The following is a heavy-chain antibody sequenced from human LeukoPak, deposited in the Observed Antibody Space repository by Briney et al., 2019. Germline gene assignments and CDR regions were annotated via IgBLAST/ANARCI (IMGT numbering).Heavy chain of an antibody. CDR1: GFTFSIYA. V-gene: IGHV3-23*01. CDR3: AKGGSGWYRSHFDY. J-gene: IGHJ4*02. Sequence: HPGGSLRLSCAASGFTFSIYAMTWVRQAPGKGLEWVSGISGSGGSTDYADSVKGRFTISRDNSNNTLYLQLNSLRAEDTALYYCAKGGSGWYRSHFDYWGQGTLVTVSS. CDR2: ISGSGGST. D-gene: IGHD6-19*01.